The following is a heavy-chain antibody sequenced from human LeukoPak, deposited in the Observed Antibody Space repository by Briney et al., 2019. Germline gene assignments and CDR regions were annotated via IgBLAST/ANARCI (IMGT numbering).Heavy chain of an antibody. CDR3: ARNKESNSWYPVFDY. J-gene: IGHJ4*02. CDR1: GASISSNNW. CDR2: IFHGGNT. V-gene: IGHV4-4*02. D-gene: IGHD6-13*01. Sequence: PSETLSLTCDVSGASISSNNWWSWVRQPPGKGLEWIGEIFHGGNTNYNPFLKSRVTISVDKSNNQFSLKLSSVTAADTAVYYCARNKESNSWYPVFDYWGQGTLVTVSS.